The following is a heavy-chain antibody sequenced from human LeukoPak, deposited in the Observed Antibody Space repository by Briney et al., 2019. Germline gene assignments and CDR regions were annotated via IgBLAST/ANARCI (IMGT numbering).Heavy chain of an antibody. J-gene: IGHJ4*02. Sequence: ASVKVSCKASGYTFTGYYMHWVRQAPGQGLEWMGRINPNSGGTNYAQKFQGRVTMTRDTPISTAYMELSRLRSDDTAVYYCARDDRTIAAAGTPDYWGQGTLVTVSS. CDR1: GYTFTGYY. CDR3: ARDDRTIAAAGTPDY. CDR2: INPNSGGT. D-gene: IGHD6-13*01. V-gene: IGHV1-2*06.